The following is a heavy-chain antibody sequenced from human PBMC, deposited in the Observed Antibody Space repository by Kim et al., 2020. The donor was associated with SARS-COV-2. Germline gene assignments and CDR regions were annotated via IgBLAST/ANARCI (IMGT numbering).Heavy chain of an antibody. Sequence: SETLSLTCTVSGGSISSYYWSWIRQPPGKGLEWIGYIYYSGSTNYNPSLKSRVTISVDTSKNQFSLQLSSVTAADTAVYYCARFQHDFWSGFYRFDYYYGMDVWGQGTTVTVSS. CDR2: IYYSGST. V-gene: IGHV4-59*01. D-gene: IGHD3-3*01. CDR3: ARFQHDFWSGFYRFDYYYGMDV. CDR1: GGSISSYY. J-gene: IGHJ6*02.